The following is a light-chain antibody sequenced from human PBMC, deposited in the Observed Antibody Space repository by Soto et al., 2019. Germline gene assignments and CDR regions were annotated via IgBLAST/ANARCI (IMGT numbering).Light chain of an antibody. J-gene: IGLJ2*01. CDR3: SSSAGNNNVI. CDR2: EVS. Sequence: QSALTQPPSASGSPGQSVTISCTGTSSDVGSYRFVSWYQQHPGKAPKLLIYEVSKRPSGVPDRFSASTSGNTASLTVSGLQADDEADYYCSSSAGNNNVIFGGGTKLTVL. CDR1: SSDVGSYRF. V-gene: IGLV2-8*01.